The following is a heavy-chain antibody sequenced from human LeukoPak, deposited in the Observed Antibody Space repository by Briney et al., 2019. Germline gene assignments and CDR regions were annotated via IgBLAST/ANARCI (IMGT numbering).Heavy chain of an antibody. CDR2: IIAIFGTT. CDR1: GYTFSSSY. J-gene: IGHJ3*01. D-gene: IGHD1-26*01. V-gene: IGHV1-69*06. Sequence: ASVKVSCKASGYTFSSSYMHWVRQAPGQGLEWMGGIIAIFGTTNYAQKFQGRVTITADKSTRTVYMEMRSLRSEDTAVYYCARIVGSTGGESWGQGTMVTVSS. CDR3: ARIVGSTGGES.